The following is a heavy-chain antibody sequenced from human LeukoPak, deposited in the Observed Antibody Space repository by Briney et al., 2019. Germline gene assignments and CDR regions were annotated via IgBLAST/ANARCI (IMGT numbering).Heavy chain of an antibody. CDR2: INTDGSNT. V-gene: IGHV3-74*01. CDR3: ARESSRGALEY. Sequence: PGGSLRLSCAASGFTFSNYWMHWVRQAPGKGLVWVARINTDGSNTKYVDSVKGRFTISKDDAKSTLYLQMNSLRVDDTAVYYCARESSRGALEYWGQGILVTVSS. D-gene: IGHD6-6*01. CDR1: GFTFSNYW. J-gene: IGHJ4*02.